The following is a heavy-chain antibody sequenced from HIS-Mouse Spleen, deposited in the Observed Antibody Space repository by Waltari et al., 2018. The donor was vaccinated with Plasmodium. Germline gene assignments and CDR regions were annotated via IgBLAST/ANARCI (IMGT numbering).Heavy chain of an antibody. Sequence: EVQLVESGGGLVQPGGSLRLSCAASGFTFSSDSMNWVRQAPGKGLEWVSYISSSSSTIYYADSVKGRFTISRDNAKNSLFLQMNSLRAEDTAVYYCAREKHSSSWYDAFDIWGQGTMVTVSS. CDR2: ISSSSSTI. CDR3: AREKHSSSWYDAFDI. D-gene: IGHD6-13*01. V-gene: IGHV3-48*01. CDR1: GFTFSSDS. J-gene: IGHJ3*02.